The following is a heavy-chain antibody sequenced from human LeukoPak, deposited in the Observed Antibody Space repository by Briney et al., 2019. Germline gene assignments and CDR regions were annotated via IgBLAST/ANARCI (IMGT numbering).Heavy chain of an antibody. CDR2: IIPILGIA. CDR1: GGTFSSYT. Sequence: ASVKVSCKASGGTFSSYTISWVRQAPGQGLEWMGRIIPILGIANYAQKFQGRVTITADKSTSTAYMELSSLRSEDTAVYYCARDSMLSREEFDYWGQGNLVTVSS. D-gene: IGHD3-10*02. V-gene: IGHV1-69*04. J-gene: IGHJ4*02. CDR3: ARDSMLSREEFDY.